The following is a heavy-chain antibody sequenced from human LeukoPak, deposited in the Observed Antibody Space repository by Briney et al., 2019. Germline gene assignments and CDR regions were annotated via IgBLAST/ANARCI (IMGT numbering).Heavy chain of an antibody. CDR1: GFTFSSYA. V-gene: IGHV3-23*01. J-gene: IGHJ4*02. CDR2: ISGSGGST. CDR3: AKVGGSYLVFDY. D-gene: IGHD1-26*01. Sequence: PGGSLRLSCAASGFTFSSYAMSWVRQAPGKGLEWVSAISGSGGSTYYADSVKGRFTISRDNSKNTLYLQINSLRAEDTAVYYCAKVGGSYLVFDYWGQGTLVTVSS.